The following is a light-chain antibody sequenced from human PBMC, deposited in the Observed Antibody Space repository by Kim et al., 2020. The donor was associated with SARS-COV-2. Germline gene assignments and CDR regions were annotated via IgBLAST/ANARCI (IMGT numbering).Light chain of an antibody. J-gene: IGKJ4*01. CDR1: QSVATN. V-gene: IGKV3-15*01. Sequence: DIVMTQSPATLSVSPGERATLSCRVSQSVATNLAWYQQKPGQTTRLVIYDASTRATGISARFSGSGSGTEFTLTISSLQSEDFAVYYCQHYTNWPLTFGGGTKVDIK. CDR3: QHYTNWPLT. CDR2: DAS.